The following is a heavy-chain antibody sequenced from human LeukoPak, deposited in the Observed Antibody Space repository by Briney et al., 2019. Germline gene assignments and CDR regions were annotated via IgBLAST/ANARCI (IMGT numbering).Heavy chain of an antibody. J-gene: IGHJ6*04. CDR3: ARDSRGMDV. V-gene: IGHV4-4*07. CDR2: IYTSGST. CDR1: GGSISSYY. Sequence: SETLSLTCTVSGGSISSYYWSWIRQPAGKGLEWIARIYTSGSTNYNPSLRSRVTMSVDTSKSQFALKMSSVTAADTAVYYSARDSRGMDVWGKGTTVTVSS.